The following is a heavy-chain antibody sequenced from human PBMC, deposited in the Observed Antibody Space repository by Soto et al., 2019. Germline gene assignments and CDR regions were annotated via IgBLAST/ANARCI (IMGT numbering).Heavy chain of an antibody. V-gene: IGHV4-30-4*01. Sequence: QVQLQESGPGLVKPSQTLSLTCTVSGGSISSGDYYWSWIRQPPGKGLEWIGYIYYSGSTYYNPSLKSRVTISVDTSKNQFSLKLSSVTAADTAVYYCARGTYSSSWYGVGGFDYWGQGTLVTVSS. D-gene: IGHD6-13*01. CDR1: GGSISSGDYY. CDR3: ARGTYSSSWYGVGGFDY. CDR2: IYYSGST. J-gene: IGHJ4*02.